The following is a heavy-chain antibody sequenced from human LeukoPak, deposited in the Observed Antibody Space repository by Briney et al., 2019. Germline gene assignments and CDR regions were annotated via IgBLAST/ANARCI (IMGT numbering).Heavy chain of an antibody. Sequence: SETLSLTCAVYGGSFSGYYWSWIRQPPGKGLEWIGEINHSGSTNYNPSLKSRVTISVDTSKNQSSLKLSSVTAADTAVYYCARGGGIAAAGTGTWGQGTLVTVSS. V-gene: IGHV4-34*01. CDR1: GGSFSGYY. CDR2: INHSGST. D-gene: IGHD6-13*01. CDR3: ARGGGIAAAGTGT. J-gene: IGHJ5*02.